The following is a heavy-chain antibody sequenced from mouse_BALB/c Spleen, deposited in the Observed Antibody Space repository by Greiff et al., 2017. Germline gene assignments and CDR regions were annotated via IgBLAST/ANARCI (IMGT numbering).Heavy chain of an antibody. Sequence: EVKVEESGPGLVKPSQSLSLTCTVTGYSITSDYAWNWIRQFPGNKLEWMGYISYSGSTSYNPSLKSRISITRDTSKNQFFLQLNSVTTEDTATYYCASYYGSSAGAWFAYWGQGTLVTVSA. CDR3: ASYYGSSAGAWFAY. V-gene: IGHV3-2*02. CDR1: GYSITSDYA. D-gene: IGHD1-1*01. J-gene: IGHJ3*01. CDR2: ISYSGST.